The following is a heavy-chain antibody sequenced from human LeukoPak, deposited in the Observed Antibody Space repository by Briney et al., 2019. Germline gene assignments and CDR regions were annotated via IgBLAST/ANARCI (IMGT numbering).Heavy chain of an antibody. D-gene: IGHD6-19*01. V-gene: IGHV3-23*01. CDR2: ITGNSVRT. CDR1: GFTFNNYA. Sequence: PGGSLRLSCAASGFTFNNYAMNWFRQAPGKGLEWVSGITGNSVRTYYADSVKGRFTISRDNSKNTLFLQMNSLRAEDTAIYYCAKPSREWLIYAFDIWGQGTVVTVSS. J-gene: IGHJ3*02. CDR3: AKPSREWLIYAFDI.